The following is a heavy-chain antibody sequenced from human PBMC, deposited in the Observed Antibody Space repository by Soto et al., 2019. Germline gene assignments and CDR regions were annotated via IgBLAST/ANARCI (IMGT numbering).Heavy chain of an antibody. D-gene: IGHD5-18*01. CDR2: IYYSGST. J-gene: IGHJ2*01. CDR1: GGSISSGGYY. V-gene: IGHV4-31*03. Sequence: QVQLQESGPGLVKPSQTLSLTCTVSGGSISSGGYYWSWIRQHPGKGLEWIGYIYYSGSTYYNPSLTSRVTIPVDTSKNQFSLKLSSVTAADTAVYYCARSVTDTARYFDLWGRGTLVTVSS. CDR3: ARSVTDTARYFDL.